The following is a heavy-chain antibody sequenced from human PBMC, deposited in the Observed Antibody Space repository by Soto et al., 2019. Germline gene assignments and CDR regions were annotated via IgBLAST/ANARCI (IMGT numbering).Heavy chain of an antibody. CDR1: GFTFSSYA. J-gene: IGHJ6*02. CDR3: ARGKFICSSTSCYADYYYGMDV. Sequence: ESGGGVVQPGRSLRLSCAASGFTFSSYAMHWVRQAPGKGLEWVAVISYDGSNKYYADSVKGRFTISRDNSKNTLYLQMNSLRAEDTAVYYCARGKFICSSTSCYADYYYGMDVWGQGTTVTVSS. D-gene: IGHD2-2*01. CDR2: ISYDGSNK. V-gene: IGHV3-30-3*01.